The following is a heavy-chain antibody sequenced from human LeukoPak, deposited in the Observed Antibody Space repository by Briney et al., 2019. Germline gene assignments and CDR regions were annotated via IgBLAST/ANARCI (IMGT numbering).Heavy chain of an antibody. D-gene: IGHD3-9*01. V-gene: IGHV3-23*01. CDR2: ISGRDDST. J-gene: IGHJ4*02. CDR1: GFTVTNYA. Sequence: GGSLRLSWAASGFTVTNYAMYWVRQAPAKGLEWVSAISGRDDSTYYADSVKGRFTISRDTSKNTLFLQMNSLRAEDTAVYYCAKWGDYDILTGYYDPDYWGQGTLVTVSS. CDR3: AKWGDYDILTGYYDPDY.